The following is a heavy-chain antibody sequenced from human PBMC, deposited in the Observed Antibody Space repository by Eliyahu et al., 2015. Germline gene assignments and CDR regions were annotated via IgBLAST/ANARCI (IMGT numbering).Heavy chain of an antibody. CDR1: GYTFTSYA. Sequence: QVQLVQSGSELKKPGASVKVSCKASGYTFTSYAMNWVRQAPGQGLEWMGWINTNPGNPTYAQGFTGRFVFSLDTSVSTAYLQISSLKAEDTAVYYCARDLIPAAIFLAHGMDVWGQGTTVTVSS. J-gene: IGHJ6*02. CDR2: INTNPGNP. V-gene: IGHV7-4-1*02. CDR3: ARDLIPAAIFLAHGMDV. D-gene: IGHD2-2*01.